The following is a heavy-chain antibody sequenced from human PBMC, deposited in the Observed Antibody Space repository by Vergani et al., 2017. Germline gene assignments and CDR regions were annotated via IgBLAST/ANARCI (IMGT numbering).Heavy chain of an antibody. CDR3: VRRGRGDHGDFWSRLGP. CDR1: GFTFSNYW. D-gene: IGHD3-3*01. J-gene: IGHJ5*02. CDR2: INSDGDST. Sequence: VQLVESGGGLVQPGGSLRLSCTASGFTFSNYWMQWVRQAPGKGLMWVSRINSDGDSTSYADSVKGRFTISRDNAKNTLYLQMDRLRAEDTAVYYCVRRGRGDHGDFWSRLGPWGQGTRVIVSS. V-gene: IGHV3-74*01.